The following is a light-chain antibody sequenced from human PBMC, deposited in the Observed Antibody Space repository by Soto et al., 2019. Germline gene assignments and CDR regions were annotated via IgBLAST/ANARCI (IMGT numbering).Light chain of an antibody. CDR2: GAS. J-gene: IGKJ4*01. CDR3: QQYGSSPLT. V-gene: IGKV3-20*01. Sequence: EIVLTQSPGTLSFSPGERATLSCRASQSVSSSSLAWYQQRPGQAPRLLIYGASIRATDIPDRFSGSGSGTDFTLTISRLEPEDFAVYYCQQYGSSPLTFGGGTKVDI. CDR1: QSVSSSS.